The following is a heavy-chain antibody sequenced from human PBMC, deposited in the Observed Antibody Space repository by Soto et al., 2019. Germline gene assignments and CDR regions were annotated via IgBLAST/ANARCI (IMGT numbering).Heavy chain of an antibody. D-gene: IGHD4-17*01. V-gene: IGHV4-31*03. CDR1: GGSISTSGYY. J-gene: IGHJ4*02. CDR2: IYDSGST. CDR3: ARVYGDY. Sequence: QVQLQESGPGLVKPSQTLSLTCTVSGGSISTSGYYWTWIRQHPGKGLEWIGYIYDSGSTYYNSSLKSRVTISVDTSKNQCSLNLSSVTAADTAVYYCARVYGDYWGQGTLVTVSS.